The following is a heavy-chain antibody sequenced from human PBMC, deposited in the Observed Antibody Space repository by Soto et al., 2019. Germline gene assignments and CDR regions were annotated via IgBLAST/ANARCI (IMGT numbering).Heavy chain of an antibody. D-gene: IGHD1-7*01. Sequence: QVQLVQSGAEVKKPGSSVKVSCKASGGTFSSYTISWVRQAPGQGLEWMGRIIPILGIANYAQKFQGRVTITADKSTSTAYMELSSLRSEDTAVYYCARGGTHWYFDRWGRGTLVTVSS. CDR1: GGTFSSYT. J-gene: IGHJ2*01. CDR2: IIPILGIA. CDR3: ARGGTHWYFDR. V-gene: IGHV1-69*02.